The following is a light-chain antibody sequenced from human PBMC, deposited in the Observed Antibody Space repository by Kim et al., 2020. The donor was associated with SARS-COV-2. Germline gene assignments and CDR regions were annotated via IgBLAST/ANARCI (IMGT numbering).Light chain of an antibody. CDR3: QQYNNWPPWT. CDR1: QSVNNN. Sequence: SPGERATLSCRASQSVNNNLAWYQQKPGQAPRLLIYGASTRATGIPARFGGTGSGTEFTLTISSLQSEDFAVYYCQQYNNWPPWTFGQGTKVDIK. V-gene: IGKV3-15*01. J-gene: IGKJ1*01. CDR2: GAS.